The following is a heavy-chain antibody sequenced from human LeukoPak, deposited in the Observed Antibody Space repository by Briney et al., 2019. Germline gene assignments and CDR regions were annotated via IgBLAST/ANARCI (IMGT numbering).Heavy chain of an antibody. CDR2: ISYSGST. V-gene: IGHV4-59*01. D-gene: IGHD2-8*02. Sequence: PSETLSLTCNVSGASITSYYWSWIRQPPGKGLEWIGYISYSGSTNFNPSLKSRVTISVDTSKNQFSLNLSSVTAADTAVYYCARRGTGGRSFDIWGQGTMVTVSS. J-gene: IGHJ3*02. CDR3: ARRGTGGRSFDI. CDR1: GASITSYY.